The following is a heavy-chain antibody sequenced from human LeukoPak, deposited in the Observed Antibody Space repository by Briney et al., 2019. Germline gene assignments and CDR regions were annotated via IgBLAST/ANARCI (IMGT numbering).Heavy chain of an antibody. J-gene: IGHJ4*02. D-gene: IGHD2-8*01. CDR2: IYYSGST. CDR3: ARDVTNSPGYFDY. Sequence: SSETLSLTCTVSGGSISSSSYYWGWIRQPPGKGLEWIGSIYYSGSTYYNPSLKSRVTISVDTSKNQFSLKLSSVTAADTAVYYCARDVTNSPGYFDYWGQGTLVTVSS. CDR1: GGSISSSSYY. V-gene: IGHV4-39*07.